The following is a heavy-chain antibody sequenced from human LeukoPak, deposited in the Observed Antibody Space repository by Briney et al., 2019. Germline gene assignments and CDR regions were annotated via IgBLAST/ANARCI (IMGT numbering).Heavy chain of an antibody. CDR3: VKDWNILTGRNCFDP. CDR1: GYTFNNYG. CDR2: VTSYNGDT. D-gene: IGHD3-9*01. J-gene: IGHJ5*02. Sequence: ASVKVSCTASGYTFNNYGISWVRQAPGQGLEWMGWVTSYNGDTNYAQKFQGRVTMSADTATSTAYMELRSLRFDDTAIYYCVKDWNILTGRNCFDPWGQGNLVTVSS. V-gene: IGHV1-18*01.